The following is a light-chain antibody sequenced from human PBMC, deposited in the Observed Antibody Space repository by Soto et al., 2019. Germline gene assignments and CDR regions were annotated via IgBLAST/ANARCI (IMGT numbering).Light chain of an antibody. CDR3: QQRSNWLT. Sequence: EIVLTQSPATLALSPGERATLSCRASQSVSSYLAWYQQKRGQAPRLLIYDASNRATGIPARFSGSGSGTDFTLIISSLEPEDFAVYYCQQRSNWLTFGGGTKVEIK. J-gene: IGKJ4*01. CDR1: QSVSSY. V-gene: IGKV3-11*01. CDR2: DAS.